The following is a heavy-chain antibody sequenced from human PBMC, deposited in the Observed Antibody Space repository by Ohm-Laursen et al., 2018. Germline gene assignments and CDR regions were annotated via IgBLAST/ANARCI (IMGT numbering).Heavy chain of an antibody. J-gene: IGHJ6*02. D-gene: IGHD2-15*01. CDR2: ISYDASNK. CDR1: GFTFSSYG. Sequence: SSLRLSCTASGFTFSSYGMHWVRQAPGKGLERVAVISYDASNKYYADSVKGRFTISRDNSKNTLYLQMNSLRAEDTAVYYCAKDRGSGYYGMDVWGQGTTVTVSS. CDR3: AKDRGSGYYGMDV. V-gene: IGHV3-30*18.